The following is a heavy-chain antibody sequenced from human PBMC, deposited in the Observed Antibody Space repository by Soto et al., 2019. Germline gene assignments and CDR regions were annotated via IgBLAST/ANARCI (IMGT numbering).Heavy chain of an antibody. CDR1: GGSISSYY. CDR2: IYTSGST. CDR3: ARSPVYSSSWYYFDY. V-gene: IGHV4-4*07. D-gene: IGHD6-13*01. Sequence: KPSETLSLTCTVSGGSISSYYWSWIRQPVGKGLEWIGRIYTSGSTNYNPSLKSRVTMSVDTSKNQFSLKLSSVTAADTAVYYCARSPVYSSSWYYFDYWGQGTLVTVSS. J-gene: IGHJ4*02.